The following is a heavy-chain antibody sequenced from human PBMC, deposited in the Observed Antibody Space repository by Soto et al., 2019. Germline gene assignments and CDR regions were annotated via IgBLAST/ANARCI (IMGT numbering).Heavy chain of an antibody. CDR2: INTYNGMP. CDR1: GYTFINYH. J-gene: IGHJ4*02. Sequence: QVQLVQSGGEVKKPGASVTVSCKASGYTFINYHITWVRQAPGQGLEWMAWINTYNGMPDYAQRFQGRVTMTRDTSTSTAYMELRNLGSDHTAVYFCAKSPRGEMATDWGQGTLVTVSS. D-gene: IGHD5-12*01. V-gene: IGHV1-18*01. CDR3: AKSPRGEMATD.